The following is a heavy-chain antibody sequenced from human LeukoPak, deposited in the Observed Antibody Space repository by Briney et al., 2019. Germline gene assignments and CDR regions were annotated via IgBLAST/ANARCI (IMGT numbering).Heavy chain of an antibody. CDR1: GFTFSSYG. D-gene: IGHD3-10*01. CDR2: ISYDGSNK. J-gene: IGHJ6*02. Sequence: PGASLRLSCAASGFTFSSYGMHWVRQAPGKGREWVAVISYDGSNKYYADSVKGRFTISRDNSKNTLYLQMNSLRAEDTAVYYCAKADVLLSFGEEDRRPGGMDVWGQGTTVTVSS. CDR3: AKADVLLSFGEEDRRPGGMDV. V-gene: IGHV3-30*18.